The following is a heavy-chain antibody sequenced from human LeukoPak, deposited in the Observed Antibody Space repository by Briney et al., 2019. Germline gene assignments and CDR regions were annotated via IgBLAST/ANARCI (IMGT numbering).Heavy chain of an antibody. V-gene: IGHV1-69*06. J-gene: IGHJ6*03. CDR3: ASSLVTTVRGYYYYYYMDV. CDR2: IIPIFGTA. Sequence: SVKVSCKASGYTFTSYGISWVRQAPGQGLEWMGGIIPIFGTANYAQKFQGRVTITADKSTSTAYMELSSLRSEDTAVYYCASSLVTTVRGYYYYYYMDVWGKGTTVTVSS. D-gene: IGHD4-11*01. CDR1: GYTFTSYG.